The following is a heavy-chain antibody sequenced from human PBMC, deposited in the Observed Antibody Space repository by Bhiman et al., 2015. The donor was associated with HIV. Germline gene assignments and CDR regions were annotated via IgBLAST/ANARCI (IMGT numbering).Heavy chain of an antibody. V-gene: IGHV3-30*02. D-gene: IGHD3-3*01. Sequence: QVQLVESGGGVVQPGGSLRLSCAASGFTFSTYGMHWVRQAPGKGLEWVAFIRSDGTNRYYADSVKGRFTISRDNSKNTLYLQMNSLRAEDTAVYYCAKDLGESENEEWASDYYDFGSDYPGQDPRAVVGAFDIWGQGTMVTVSS. J-gene: IGHJ3*02. CDR3: AKDLGESENEEWASDYYDFGSDYPGQDPRAVVGAFDI. CDR2: IRSDGTNR. CDR1: GFTFSTYG.